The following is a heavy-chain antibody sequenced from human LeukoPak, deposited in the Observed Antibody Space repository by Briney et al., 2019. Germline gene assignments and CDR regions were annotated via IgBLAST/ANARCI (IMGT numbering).Heavy chain of an antibody. Sequence: ASVKVSCKASGYTFTSYGISWVQQAPGQGLKWMGWISAYNGNTNYAQKLQGRVTMTTDTSTSTAYMELRSLRSDDTAVYYCARPSSGWASYYFDYWGQGTLVPVSS. CDR3: ARPSSGWASYYFDY. D-gene: IGHD6-19*01. V-gene: IGHV1-18*01. CDR1: GYTFTSYG. CDR2: ISAYNGNT. J-gene: IGHJ4*02.